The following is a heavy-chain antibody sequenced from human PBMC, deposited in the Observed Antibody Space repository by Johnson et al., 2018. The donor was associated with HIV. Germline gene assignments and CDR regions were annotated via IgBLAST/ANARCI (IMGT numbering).Heavy chain of an antibody. CDR1: GFTFSSYA. D-gene: IGHD1-26*01. Sequence: QVQLVESGGGVVQPGRSLRLSCAASGFTFSSYAMHWVRQAPGKGLEWVAVISNDGSNEYYVDSLKGRFTISRDTAKNSLYLQMNSLRAEDTAVYYCATFGGGSFHAFDIWGQGTMVTVSS. V-gene: IGHV3-30*04. CDR3: ATFGGGSFHAFDI. CDR2: ISNDGSNE. J-gene: IGHJ3*02.